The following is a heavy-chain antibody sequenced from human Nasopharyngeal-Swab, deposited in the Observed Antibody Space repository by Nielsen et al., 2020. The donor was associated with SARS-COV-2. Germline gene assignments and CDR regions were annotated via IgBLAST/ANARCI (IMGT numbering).Heavy chain of an antibody. CDR2: ISSGGTTK. V-gene: IGHV3-11*04. D-gene: IGHD3-22*01. CDR1: GFSFSDYY. CDR3: ARRAYYYDSRGFYEDY. J-gene: IGHJ4*02. Sequence: LSLTCAASGFSFSDYYMSWLRQAPGKGLEWISYISSGGTTKYYADSVKGRFAISRDNARRSLFLQMNSLRAEDTALYYCARRAYYYDSRGFYEDYWGQGTLVTVSS.